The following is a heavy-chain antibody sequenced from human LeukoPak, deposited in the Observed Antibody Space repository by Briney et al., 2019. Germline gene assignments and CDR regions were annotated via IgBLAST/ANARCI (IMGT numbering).Heavy chain of an antibody. V-gene: IGHV3-30-3*01. J-gene: IGHJ4*02. CDR1: GFTFNTNN. D-gene: IGHD3-3*01. CDR2: IFYDGSNK. CDR3: ARDRSGHYTWGY. Sequence: GGSLRLSCVASGFTFNTNNMHWVRQAPGKGLEWVTFIFYDGSNKNYADSVKGRFSISRDNSKNTLYLQMSSLRVEDTAVYYCARDRSGHYTWGYWGQGTLVTVSS.